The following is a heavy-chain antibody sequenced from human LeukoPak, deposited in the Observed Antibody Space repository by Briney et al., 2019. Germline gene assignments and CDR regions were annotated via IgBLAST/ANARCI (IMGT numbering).Heavy chain of an antibody. J-gene: IGHJ4*02. D-gene: IGHD5-18*01. CDR1: GGSISSYY. V-gene: IGHV4-4*07. CDR3: AREVRVTAMVTVIDY. Sequence: SETLSLTCTVSGGSISSYYWSWIRQPGGKGLEWIGRIYTIGSTNYNPSLKSRVTMSVDTSKNQFSLKLSSVTAADTAVYYCAREVRVTAMVTVIDYWGQGTLATVSS. CDR2: IYTIGST.